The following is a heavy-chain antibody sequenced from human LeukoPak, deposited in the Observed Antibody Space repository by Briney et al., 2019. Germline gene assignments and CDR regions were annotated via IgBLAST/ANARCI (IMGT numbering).Heavy chain of an antibody. D-gene: IGHD3-22*01. CDR2: IYYSGST. CDR3: ARGLYYYDSSGYYDYYYYYMDV. J-gene: IGHJ6*03. CDR1: GGSISSYY. V-gene: IGHV4-59*01. Sequence: PSETLSLTCTVSGGSISSYYWSWIRQPPGKGLEWIGYIYYSGSTNYNPSLKSRVTISVDTSKNQFSLKLSSVTAADTAVYYCARGLYYYDSSGYYDYYYYYMDVWSKGTTVTVSS.